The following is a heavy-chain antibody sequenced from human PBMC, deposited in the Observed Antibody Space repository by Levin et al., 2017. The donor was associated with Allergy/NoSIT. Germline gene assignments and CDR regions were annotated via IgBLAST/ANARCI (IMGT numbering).Heavy chain of an antibody. CDR3: ARGLVDYGDDDWYFDL. V-gene: IGHV4-31*03. CDR2: IYYSGST. D-gene: IGHD4-17*01. J-gene: IGHJ2*01. Sequence: SETLSLTCTVSGGSISSGGYYWSWIRQHPGKGLEWIGYIYYSGSTYYNPSLKSRVTISVDTSKNQFSLKLSSVTAADTAVYYCARGLVDYGDDDWYFDLWGRGTLVTVSS. CDR1: GGSISSGGYY.